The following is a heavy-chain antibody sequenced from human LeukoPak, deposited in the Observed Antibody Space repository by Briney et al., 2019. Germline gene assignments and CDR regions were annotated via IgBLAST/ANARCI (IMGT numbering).Heavy chain of an antibody. Sequence: GASVKVSCKASGGTFSSYAISWVRQAPGQGLEWMGGLIPIFGPANYAQKFQGRVSITTGDSTSTASLRVSSRRSEDTAVYYCASSDVRYCSSTSCYQGPFDYWGQGTLVTVSS. CDR2: LIPIFGPA. CDR3: ASSDVRYCSSTSCYQGPFDY. CDR1: GGTFSSYA. J-gene: IGHJ4*02. V-gene: IGHV1-69*05. D-gene: IGHD2-2*01.